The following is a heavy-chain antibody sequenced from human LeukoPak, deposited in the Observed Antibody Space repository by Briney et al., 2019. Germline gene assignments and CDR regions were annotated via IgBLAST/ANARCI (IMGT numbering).Heavy chain of an antibody. V-gene: IGHV1-2*02. Sequence: ASVKVSCKASGYAFTGYYMHWVRQAPGQGLEWMGWITPNSGGTNYAQKFQGRVTITRDTSISTAYMELSRLRSDDTAVYYCARETIFGVVENLFDYWGQGTLVTVSS. CDR1: GYAFTGYY. CDR3: ARETIFGVVENLFDY. J-gene: IGHJ4*02. CDR2: ITPNSGGT. D-gene: IGHD3-3*01.